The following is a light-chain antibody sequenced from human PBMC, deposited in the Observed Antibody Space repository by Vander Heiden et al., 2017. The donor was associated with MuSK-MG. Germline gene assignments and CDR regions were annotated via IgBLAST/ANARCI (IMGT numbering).Light chain of an antibody. CDR3: SSYTSNITLL. CDR2: DVS. V-gene: IGLV2-14*03. CDR1: SSDVGGYNY. Sequence: GQSITISCTGTSSDVGGYNYVSWYQQHPGKAPKLMIYDVSSRPSGVSNRFSGSKAGNAASLTISGLQAEDEADYYCSSYTSNITLLLGGGTKLTVL. J-gene: IGLJ2*01.